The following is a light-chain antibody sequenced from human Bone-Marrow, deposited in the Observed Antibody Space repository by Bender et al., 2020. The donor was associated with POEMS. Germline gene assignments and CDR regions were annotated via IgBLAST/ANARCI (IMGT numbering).Light chain of an antibody. J-gene: IGLJ3*02. V-gene: IGLV3-25*03. Sequence: SYELTQPPSVSVSPGETATITCSGDTLPNTYAYWYQQKSGRAPVLVIYDDQRRPSGIPERFSGSSSGTTVTLTISGVQAEDEADYYCQSADSSGTYAFGGGTKLTVL. CDR2: DDQ. CDR1: TLPNTY. CDR3: QSADSSGTYA.